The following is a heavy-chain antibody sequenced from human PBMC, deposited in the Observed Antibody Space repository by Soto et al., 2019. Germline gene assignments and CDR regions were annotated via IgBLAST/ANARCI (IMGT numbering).Heavy chain of an antibody. V-gene: IGHV4-34*01. Sequence: QVQLQQWGAGLLKPSETLSLTCAVYGGSFSGYYWSWIRQPPGKGLEWIGEINHSGSTNYNPSLKRRVTISVDTSKNQVSLKLSSVTAADTAVYYCARSHGVGSSWYVAYYYYGMDVWGQGTTVTVSS. CDR1: GGSFSGYY. CDR2: INHSGST. D-gene: IGHD6-13*01. J-gene: IGHJ6*02. CDR3: ARSHGVGSSWYVAYYYYGMDV.